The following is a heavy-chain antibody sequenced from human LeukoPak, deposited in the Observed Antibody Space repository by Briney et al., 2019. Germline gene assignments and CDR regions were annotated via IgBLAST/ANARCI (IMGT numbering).Heavy chain of an antibody. CDR3: ARARERIAVAAKDWFDP. Sequence: GGSLRLSCAASGFTFNSYWMSWVRQAPGKGLEWVANIKQDVNEKYYVDSVKGRFTISRDNAKNSLYLQMNSLRAEDTAVYYCARARERIAVAAKDWFDPWGQGTLVTVSS. J-gene: IGHJ5*02. D-gene: IGHD6-19*01. V-gene: IGHV3-7*01. CDR1: GFTFNSYW. CDR2: IKQDVNEK.